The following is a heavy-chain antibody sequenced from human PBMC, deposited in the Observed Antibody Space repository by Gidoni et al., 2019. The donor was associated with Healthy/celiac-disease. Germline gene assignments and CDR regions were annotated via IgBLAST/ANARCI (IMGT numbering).Heavy chain of an antibody. CDR3: ATGLRQLGNY. V-gene: IGHV3-23*01. D-gene: IGHD1-1*01. Sequence: EVQLLESGGGLVQPGGSLRLSCAASGFTFPSYDRSWVRQPPGKGLEWVSAFSGNGGSTYYEDSVKGRIAISRDNSKNTLHLQMNSLRAEDTAVYYCATGLRQLGNYWGQGTLVTVSS. CDR1: GFTFPSYD. J-gene: IGHJ4*02. CDR2: FSGNGGST.